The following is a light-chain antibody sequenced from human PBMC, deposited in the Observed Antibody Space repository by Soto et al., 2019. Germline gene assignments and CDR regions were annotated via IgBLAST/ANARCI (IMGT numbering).Light chain of an antibody. CDR1: ESIDDW. J-gene: IGKJ5*01. CDR3: QQYHRYIT. V-gene: IGKV1-5*03. CDR2: TAS. Sequence: DLQMTQSPSTLSASVGDRVTITCRASESIDDWLAWYQQKPGKAPKLLIYTASSLQSGVPSRFSGSGSGTEFTLTISSLQPDDFATYYCQQYHRYITFGPGTRLEMK.